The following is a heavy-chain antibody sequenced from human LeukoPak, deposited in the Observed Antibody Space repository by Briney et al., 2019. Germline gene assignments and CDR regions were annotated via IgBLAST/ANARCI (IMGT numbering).Heavy chain of an antibody. CDR1: GFTFDDYG. V-gene: IGHV3-20*04. Sequence: GGSLRLSCAASGFTFDDYGMSWVRQAPGKGLEWVSGINWNGGSTGYADSVKGRFTISRDNAKNSLYLQMNSLRAEDTALYYCALIVGATTDDYWGQGTLVTVSS. D-gene: IGHD1-26*01. CDR3: ALIVGATTDDY. CDR2: INWNGGST. J-gene: IGHJ4*02.